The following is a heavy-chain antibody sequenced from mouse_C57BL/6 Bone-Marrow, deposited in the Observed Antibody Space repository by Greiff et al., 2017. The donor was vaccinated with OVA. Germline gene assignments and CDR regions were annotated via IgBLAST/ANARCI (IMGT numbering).Heavy chain of an antibody. Sequence: QVQLQQPGAELVMPGASVKLSCKASGYTFTSYWMHWVKQRPGQGLEWIGEIDPSDSYTNYNQKFKGKSTLTVDKSSSTAYMQLSSLTSEDSAVYYGARRGYGSSPYYFDYWGQGTTLTVSS. D-gene: IGHD1-1*01. CDR2: IDPSDSYT. CDR3: ARRGYGSSPYYFDY. CDR1: GYTFTSYW. V-gene: IGHV1-69*01. J-gene: IGHJ2*01.